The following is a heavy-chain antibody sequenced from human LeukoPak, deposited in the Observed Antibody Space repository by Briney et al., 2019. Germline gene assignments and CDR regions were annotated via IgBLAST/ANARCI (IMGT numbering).Heavy chain of an antibody. D-gene: IGHD2-15*01. V-gene: IGHV1-18*01. Sequence: ASVKVSCKASGYTFTSYGISWVRQAPGQGLEWMGWISAYNGNTNYAQKLQGRVTMTTDTSTSTAYIELRSLRSDDTAVYYCARESVVVVAATDDAFDIWGQGTMVTVSS. CDR3: ARESVVVVAATDDAFDI. J-gene: IGHJ3*02. CDR2: ISAYNGNT. CDR1: GYTFTSYG.